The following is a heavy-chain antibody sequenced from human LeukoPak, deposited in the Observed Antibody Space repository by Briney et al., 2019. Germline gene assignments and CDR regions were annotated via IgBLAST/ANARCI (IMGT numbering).Heavy chain of an antibody. CDR1: GFTFSNYN. V-gene: IGHV3-21*01. CDR2: ISGSGTYI. J-gene: IGHJ4*02. CDR3: ATDADEFDY. Sequence: GGSLRLSCVASGFTFSNYNMNWVRQAPGKGLEWVSSISGSGTYIYYADSLKGRFTISRDNAKNSLYLQMNSLRAEDTAVYYCATDADEFDYWGQGTLVTVSS.